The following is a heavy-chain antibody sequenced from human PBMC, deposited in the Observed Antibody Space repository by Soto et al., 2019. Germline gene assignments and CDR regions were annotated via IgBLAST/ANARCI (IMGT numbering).Heavy chain of an antibody. J-gene: IGHJ4*02. CDR1: GFTFSSSV. CDR2: ISYDGSNK. CDR3: ASSDWY. V-gene: IGHV3-30-3*01. Sequence: QVQLVESGGGVVQPGRSLRLSCAASGFTFSSSVMHWVRQAPGKGLECLAVISYDGSNKYYADSVKGRFTISRDNSKNTLYLQMNRLRAEDTAVYYCASSDWYWGQGTLVTVS. D-gene: IGHD6-19*01.